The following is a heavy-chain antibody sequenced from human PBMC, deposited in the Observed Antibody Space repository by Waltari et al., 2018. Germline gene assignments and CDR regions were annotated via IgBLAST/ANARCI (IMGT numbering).Heavy chain of an antibody. CDR3: AVREKEGYCEGGSCHGRLDS. V-gene: IGHV3-74*01. CDR1: GFIFNHYW. CDR2: INSDGSRI. D-gene: IGHD2-15*01. J-gene: IGHJ4*02. Sequence: EVQLVESGGGSVQPGGSLRLSCAASGFIFNHYWMHWVRQAPGKGLEWVSRINSDGSRITYADSVKGRFTSSRDSAKSTLYLQIHRLRVEDTAVYYGAVREKEGYCEGGSCHGRLDSWGQGTLVSVSS.